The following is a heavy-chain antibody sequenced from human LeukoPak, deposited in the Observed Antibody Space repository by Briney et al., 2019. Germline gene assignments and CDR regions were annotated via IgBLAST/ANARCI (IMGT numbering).Heavy chain of an antibody. Sequence: SETLSLTCTVSGGSISSYYWSWIRQPPGKGLEWLGYIYYSGSTNYNPSLKSRVTISVDTSKNQFSLKLSSVTAADTAVYYCARVGATTLGYYYYMDVWGKGTTVTVSS. CDR3: ARVGATTLGYYYYMDV. V-gene: IGHV4-59*01. CDR1: GGSISSYY. D-gene: IGHD1-26*01. J-gene: IGHJ6*03. CDR2: IYYSGST.